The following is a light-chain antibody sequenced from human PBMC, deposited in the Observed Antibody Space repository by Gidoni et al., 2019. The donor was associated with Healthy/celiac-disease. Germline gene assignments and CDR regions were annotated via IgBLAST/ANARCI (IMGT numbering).Light chain of an antibody. CDR3: QQYYSYPCS. CDR1: QGISSY. CDR2: AAS. V-gene: IGKV1-8*01. Sequence: AIRMTQSPSSFSASTGDRVTITCRASQGISSYLAWYQQKPGKAPKLLIYAASTLQSGVPSRFSGSGSGTDFTLTSSCLQSEDFATYYCQQYYSYPCSFGQGTKLEIK. J-gene: IGKJ2*04.